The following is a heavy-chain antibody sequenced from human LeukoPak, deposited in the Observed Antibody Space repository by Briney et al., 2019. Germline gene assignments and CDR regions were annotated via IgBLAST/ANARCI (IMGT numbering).Heavy chain of an antibody. D-gene: IGHD5-24*01. CDR2: MNPNSGNT. J-gene: IGHJ3*02. V-gene: IGHV1-8*01. Sequence: GASVKVSCKASGYTFTSYDINWVRQATGQGLEWMGWMNPNSGNTGYAQRFQGRVTMTRNTSISTAYMELSSLRSEDKAVYYCARAGRDGKKDAFDIWGQGTIVSASS. CDR1: GYTFTSYD. CDR3: ARAGRDGKKDAFDI.